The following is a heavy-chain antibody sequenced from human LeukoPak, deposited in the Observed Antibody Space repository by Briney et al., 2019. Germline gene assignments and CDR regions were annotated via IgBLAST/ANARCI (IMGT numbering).Heavy chain of an antibody. V-gene: IGHV3-30*18. Sequence: GRSLRLSCAASGFTFSSYGMHWVRQAPGKGLEWVAVISYDGSNKYYADSVKGRFTISRDNSKNTLYLQMNSLRAEDTAVYYCAKDRPYSSSSELTDWGQGTLVTVSS. CDR2: ISYDGSNK. CDR1: GFTFSSYG. D-gene: IGHD6-6*01. CDR3: AKDRPYSSSSELTD. J-gene: IGHJ4*02.